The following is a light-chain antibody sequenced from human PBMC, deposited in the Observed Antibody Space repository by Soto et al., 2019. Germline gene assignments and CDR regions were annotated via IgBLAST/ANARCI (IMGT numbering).Light chain of an antibody. CDR2: EVT. V-gene: IGLV2-14*01. CDR1: STDIGAYNY. J-gene: IGLJ1*01. CDR3: NSYTTLSNRV. Sequence: SVLTQPASVSGSPGQSITISCTGTSTDIGAYNYVSWYQQHPGKAPKLLIYEVTNRPSGVSNRFSGSKSGNTASLTIPGLQAEDEANYYCNSYTTLSNRVFGTGTKVTV.